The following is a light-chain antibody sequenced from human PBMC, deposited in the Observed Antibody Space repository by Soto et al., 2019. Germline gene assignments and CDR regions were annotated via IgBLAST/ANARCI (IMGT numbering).Light chain of an antibody. J-gene: IGKJ3*01. CDR2: GAS. CDR3: LQYGRPLPFP. V-gene: IGKV3-20*01. Sequence: IVLTQSPGTLSLSPGERATLSCRASQSVSSSYLAWYQQKPGQAPRLLIYGASSRATGIPDRFSGSGSGTAFTLTISTLEPQVFSLYYCLQYGRPLPFPCSPCTKVAI. CDR1: QSVSSSY.